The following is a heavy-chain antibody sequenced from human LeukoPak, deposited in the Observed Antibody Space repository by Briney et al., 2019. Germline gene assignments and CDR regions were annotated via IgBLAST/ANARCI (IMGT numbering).Heavy chain of an antibody. CDR3: AKSVVTASSPTYNWFDP. CDR1: GFTFSGYW. CDR2: IKQDGSEK. J-gene: IGHJ5*02. V-gene: IGHV3-7*03. Sequence: PGGSLRLSRAASGFTFSGYWMRWVRQAPGKGLEWVANIKQDGSEKNYVDSVKGRFTISRDNAKNSLYLQMNSLRAEDTAVYYCAKSVVTASSPTYNWFDPWGQGTLVTVSS. D-gene: IGHD2-21*02.